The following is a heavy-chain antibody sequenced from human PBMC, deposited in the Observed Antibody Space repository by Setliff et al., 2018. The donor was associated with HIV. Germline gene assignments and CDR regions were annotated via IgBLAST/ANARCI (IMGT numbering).Heavy chain of an antibody. CDR3: SIDVIGGWLRPMPDY. V-gene: IGHV1-18*01. CDR1: GYTFDNYD. J-gene: IGHJ4*02. D-gene: IGHD5-12*01. CDR2: ISTFNGGT. Sequence: GASVKVSCKASGYTFDNYDFSWVRQAPGQGLEWMGWISTFNGGTNSAQKFRDRVTLTTDTSTATAYMELKSLKSNDTAVYCCSIDVIGGWLRPMPDYWGPGTLVTVSS.